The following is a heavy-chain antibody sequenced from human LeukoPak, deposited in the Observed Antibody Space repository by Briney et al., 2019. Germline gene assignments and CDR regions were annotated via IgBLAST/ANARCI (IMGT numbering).Heavy chain of an antibody. J-gene: IGHJ4*02. D-gene: IGHD5-12*01. V-gene: IGHV3-11*05. CDR2: ISSSSSYT. Sequence: GGSPRLSCAASGFTFSDYYMSWIRQAPGKGLEWVSYISSSSSYTNYADSVKGRFTISRDNAKNSLYLQMNSLRAEDTAVYYCARGGYSGYDWVDYWGQGTLVTVSS. CDR1: GFTFSDYY. CDR3: ARGGYSGYDWVDY.